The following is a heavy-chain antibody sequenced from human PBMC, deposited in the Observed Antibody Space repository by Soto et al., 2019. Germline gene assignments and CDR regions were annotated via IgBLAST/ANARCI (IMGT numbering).Heavy chain of an antibody. D-gene: IGHD3-22*01. J-gene: IGHJ3*02. V-gene: IGHV4-59*01. CDR2: IYYSGST. CDR1: GGSISSYY. CDR3: ARAVYYYDSSGYGHDAFDI. Sequence: PSENLSLPCTVSGGSISSYYWIWIRQPPGKGLGWIGYIYYSGSTNYNPSLKSRVTISVDRSKNQFSLQLSSVTAADTAVYDCARAVYYYDSSGYGHDAFDIWGQGTMVTVS.